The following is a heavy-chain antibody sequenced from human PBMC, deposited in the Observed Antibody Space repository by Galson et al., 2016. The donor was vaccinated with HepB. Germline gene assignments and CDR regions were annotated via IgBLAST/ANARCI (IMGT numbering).Heavy chain of an antibody. V-gene: IGHV4-61*01. Sequence: SETLSLTCTVSGGSVSSGSYYWSWIRQPPGKGLEWIGYIYYSGSTNYNPSLKSRVTISVDTSKTHFSLNLSSVTAADTAVYYCARYGGGSVYYYGMDVWGQGTTVTVSS. CDR1: GGSVSSGSYY. CDR3: ARYGGGSVYYYGMDV. J-gene: IGHJ6*02. D-gene: IGHD3-10*01. CDR2: IYYSGST.